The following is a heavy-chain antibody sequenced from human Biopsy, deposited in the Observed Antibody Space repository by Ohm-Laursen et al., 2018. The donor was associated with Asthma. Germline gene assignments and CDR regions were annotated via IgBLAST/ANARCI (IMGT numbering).Heavy chain of an antibody. J-gene: IGHJ4*02. CDR3: ARAQDYYDSRGYYRSFDY. D-gene: IGHD3-22*01. Sequence: SQTLSRTWTASYGSITSGGYYWTWIRKHPGKGLERIGFIYYSGSTYYNPSLKSRVSITIDTSKNQFSLKLSSVTAADTAVYYFARAQDYYDSRGYYRSFDYWGQGTLVTVSS. CDR1: YGSITSGGYY. V-gene: IGHV4-31*02. CDR2: IYYSGST.